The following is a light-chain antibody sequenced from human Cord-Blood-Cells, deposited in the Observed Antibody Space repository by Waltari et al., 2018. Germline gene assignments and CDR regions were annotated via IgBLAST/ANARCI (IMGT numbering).Light chain of an antibody. CDR3: QQYYRGYS. Sequence: AIRMTQSPSSFSASTGDRVTITCRASQGISIYLAWYQQKPGKAPKLLIYAASTLQSGVPSRFSGSGSGTDFTLTISCLQSEDFATYYCQQYYRGYSFGQGTKLEIK. V-gene: IGKV1-8*01. J-gene: IGKJ2*03. CDR2: AAS. CDR1: QGISIY.